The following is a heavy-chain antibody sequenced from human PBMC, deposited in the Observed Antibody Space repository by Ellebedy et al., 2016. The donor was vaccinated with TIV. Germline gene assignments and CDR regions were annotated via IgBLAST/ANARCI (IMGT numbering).Heavy chain of an antibody. CDR3: ARGRYYGSGRPYYYYYGMDV. CDR1: GFTFSSYA. V-gene: IGHV3-23*01. D-gene: IGHD3-10*01. Sequence: GESLKISCAASGFTFSSYAMSWVRQAPGKGLEWVSAISGSGGSTYYADSVKGRFTISRDNSKNTLYLQMNSLRAEDTAVYYCARGRYYGSGRPYYYYYGMDVWGQGTTVTVSS. J-gene: IGHJ6*02. CDR2: ISGSGGST.